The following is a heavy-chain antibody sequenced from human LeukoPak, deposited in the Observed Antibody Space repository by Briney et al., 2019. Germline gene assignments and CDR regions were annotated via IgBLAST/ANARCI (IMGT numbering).Heavy chain of an antibody. J-gene: IGHJ4*02. CDR3: AREAVAGSIDC. CDR1: GFTVSSNY. CDR2: IYSGGST. D-gene: IGHD6-19*01. V-gene: IGHV3-66*02. Sequence: GGSLRLSCAASGFTVSSNYMSWVRQAPGKGLEWVSVIYSGGSTYYADSVKGRFTISRDNSKNTLYLQMNSLRAEDTAVYYCAREAVAGSIDCWGQGTLVTVSS.